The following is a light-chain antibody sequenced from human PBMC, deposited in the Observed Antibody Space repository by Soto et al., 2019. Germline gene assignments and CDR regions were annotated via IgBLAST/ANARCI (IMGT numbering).Light chain of an antibody. J-gene: IGKJ2*01. CDR1: QSVSSH. Sequence: EIVLTQSPGTLSLSPGERATLSCRASQSVSSHLAWYPQKPGQAPRLLIYGASNRATGIPARFSGSGSGTAFTLTISSLEPADFSVYHCQQRTNWMYTFGQGTMLEIK. CDR3: QQRTNWMYT. CDR2: GAS. V-gene: IGKV3-11*01.